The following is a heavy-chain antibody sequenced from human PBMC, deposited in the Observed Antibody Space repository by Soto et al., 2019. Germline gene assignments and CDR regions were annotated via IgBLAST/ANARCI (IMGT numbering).Heavy chain of an antibody. CDR1: GGSRGGRDG. V-gene: IGHV4-4*01. D-gene: IGHD3-9*01. Sequence: ETMCLSCGVAGGSRGGRDGWSWVRQPPGQGLEWIGEIYHSGSTNYNPSLKSRVTISVDKSKNQFSLKLSSVTAADTAVFFFQAEDGIRDFDWLPVSGIQQQYYYYYGMDVWGQGTTVTVSS. CDR2: IYHSGST. J-gene: IGHJ6*02. CDR3: QAEDGIRDFDWLPVSGIQQQYYYYYGMDV.